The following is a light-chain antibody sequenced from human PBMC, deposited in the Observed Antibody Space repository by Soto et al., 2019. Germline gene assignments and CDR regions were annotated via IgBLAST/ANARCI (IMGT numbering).Light chain of an antibody. V-gene: IGLV8-61*01. Sequence: QAVVTQEPSFSVSPGRTVTLTCGLSSGSVSTSYYPRWYQQTPGQAPRTLIYSTNTRSSGVPDRFSGSILGNKAALTITGAQADDESDYYCVLYMGSGIWVFGVGTKLTVL. J-gene: IGLJ3*02. CDR1: SGSVSTSYY. CDR2: STN. CDR3: VLYMGSGIWV.